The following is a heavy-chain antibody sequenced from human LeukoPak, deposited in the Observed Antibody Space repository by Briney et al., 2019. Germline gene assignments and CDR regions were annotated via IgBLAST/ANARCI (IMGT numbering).Heavy chain of an antibody. CDR3: ARVEAAAVPHYFDY. J-gene: IGHJ4*02. D-gene: IGHD6-13*01. V-gene: IGHV3-21*01. CDR1: GFTFSSYS. CDR2: IISSSNYI. Sequence: GGALRLSCAASGFTFSSYSMNWVRQAPGKGLEWVSSIISSSNYIYYADSVKARFTISRDNAKNSLYLQMNSLRAEDTAVYYCARVEAAAVPHYFDYWGQGTLVTVSS.